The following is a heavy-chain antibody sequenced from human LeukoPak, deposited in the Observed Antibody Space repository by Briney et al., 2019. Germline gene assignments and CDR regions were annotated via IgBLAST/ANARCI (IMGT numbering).Heavy chain of an antibody. CDR2: ISSSSSYI. CDR1: GFTFSSYS. CDR3: ARSRGSGSYYGAY. J-gene: IGHJ4*02. V-gene: IGHV3-21*01. D-gene: IGHD1-26*01. Sequence: GGSLRLSCAASGFTFSSYSMNWVRQAPGKGLEWVSSISSSSSYIYYTDSVKGRFTISRDNAKNSLYLQMNSLRAEDTAVYCARSRGSGSYYGAYWGQGTLVTVSS.